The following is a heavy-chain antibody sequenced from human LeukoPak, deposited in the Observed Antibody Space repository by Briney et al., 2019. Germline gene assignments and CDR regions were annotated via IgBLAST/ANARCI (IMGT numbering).Heavy chain of an antibody. CDR3: ARGRDHWNF. CDR1: GCTFSRYG. D-gene: IGHD5-24*01. V-gene: IGHV1-18*01. Sequence: GASVKVSCKASGCTFSRYGISWVRQAPGQGLEWMGWISAHNGNTNYAQKFQGRVTLTTDTSTTTAYMELRSLGSDDTAVYYCARGRDHWNFWGQGTLVTVSS. CDR2: ISAHNGNT. J-gene: IGHJ4*02.